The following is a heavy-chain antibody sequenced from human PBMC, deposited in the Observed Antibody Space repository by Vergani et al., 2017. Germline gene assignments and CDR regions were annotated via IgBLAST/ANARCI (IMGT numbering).Heavy chain of an antibody. CDR2: IYHSGST. J-gene: IGHJ4*02. CDR1: GGSISSGGYP. Sequence: QLQLQESGSGLVKPSQTLSLTCAVSGGSISSGGYPWGWIRQPPGKGLEWIGYIYHSGSTYYNPSLKSRVTISVDRSKNQFSLKLSSVTAADTAVYYCARLRYDSSGYYYGNYFDYWGQGTLVTVSS. D-gene: IGHD3-22*01. CDR3: ARLRYDSSGYYYGNYFDY. V-gene: IGHV4-30-2*01.